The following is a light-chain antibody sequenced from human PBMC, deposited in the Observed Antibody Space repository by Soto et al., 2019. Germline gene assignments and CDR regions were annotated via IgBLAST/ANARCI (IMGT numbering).Light chain of an antibody. CDR3: QQYNSYSWT. J-gene: IGKJ1*01. V-gene: IGKV1-5*01. CDR1: QSISSW. Sequence: DIQRTQSPSTLSASVGDRVTITWRASQSISSWLAWYQQKPGKATKLLIYDASSLESGVPSRVSGSGSGTEFTLTISSLQPDDFATYYCQQYNSYSWTFGQGTQVEI. CDR2: DAS.